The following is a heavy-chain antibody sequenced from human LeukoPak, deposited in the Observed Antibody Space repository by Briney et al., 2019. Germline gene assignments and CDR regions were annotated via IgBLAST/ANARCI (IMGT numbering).Heavy chain of an antibody. CDR3: ARVGRRYYYVDV. CDR1: GGSISSYY. V-gene: IGHV4-59*01. Sequence: SETLSPTCTVSGGSISSYYWSWIRQPPGKGLEWIGYIYYSGSTNYNPSLKSRVTISVDTSKNQFSLKLSSVTAADTAVYYCARVGRRYYYVDVWGKGTTVTISS. J-gene: IGHJ6*03. CDR2: IYYSGST.